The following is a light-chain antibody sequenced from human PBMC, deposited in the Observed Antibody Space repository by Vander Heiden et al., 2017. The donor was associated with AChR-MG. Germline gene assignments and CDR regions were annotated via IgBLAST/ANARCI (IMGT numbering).Light chain of an antibody. CDR2: GAS. CDR3: QQDNYSPST. J-gene: IGKJ1*01. Sequence: EIVLTQSPGTLSLSPGERATLSCRASQSVSSSYFAWYQQKPGQAPRLLIYGASSRATGIPDRFSGSGSGTDFTLTINRLEPEDFAVYYCQQDNYSPSTFGQGTKVEIK. CDR1: QSVSSSY. V-gene: IGKV3-20*01.